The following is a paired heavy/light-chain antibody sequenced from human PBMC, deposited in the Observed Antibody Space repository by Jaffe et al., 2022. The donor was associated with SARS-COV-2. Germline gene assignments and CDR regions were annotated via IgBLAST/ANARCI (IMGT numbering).Light chain of an antibody. CDR3: QQSYSTPWT. J-gene: IGKJ1*01. CDR1: QSMSVY. CDR2: AAS. Sequence: DIQMTQSPSSLSASVGDRVTITCRASQSMSVYLNWYQQKPGKAPKVLISAASTLQSGVPSRFSGSGSGTDFTLTISSLQPEDFATYYCQQSYSTPWTFGQGTKVDFK. V-gene: IGKV1-39*01.
Heavy chain of an antibody. CDR3: ARSPGFAVKSRYYFDY. D-gene: IGHD3-9*01. CDR1: GLTFSSYA. J-gene: IGHJ4*02. CDR2: ISGGGGDP. Sequence: DVQLLESGGDLVQPGGSLRLSCAASGLTFSSYAMTWVRQSPGKGLECVSGISGGGGDPYYADSVKGRFTISRDNSQNTLYLQMSSLRAEDTAIYYCARSPGFAVKSRYYFDYWGQGTLVTVSS. V-gene: IGHV3-23*01.